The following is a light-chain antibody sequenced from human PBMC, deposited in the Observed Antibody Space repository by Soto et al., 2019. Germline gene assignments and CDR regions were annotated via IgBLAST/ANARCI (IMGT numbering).Light chain of an antibody. CDR1: ESVSSNY. V-gene: IGKV3-20*01. Sequence: EIVLTQSPGTLSLSPGERATLSCRASESVSSNYLAWYQQKPGQAPRLLIYGASSRATGILDRFSGSGYRTDFTLTISRLEPEDLAVYYCQQYGKSPGLCTVGPGTKVDIK. CDR2: GAS. CDR3: QQYGKSPGLCT. J-gene: IGKJ3*01.